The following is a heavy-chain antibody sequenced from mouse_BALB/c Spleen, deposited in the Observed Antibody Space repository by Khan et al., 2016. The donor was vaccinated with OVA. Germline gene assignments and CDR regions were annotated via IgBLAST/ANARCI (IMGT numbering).Heavy chain of an antibody. J-gene: IGHJ3*01. CDR2: ISSDGDYT. CDR1: GFTFSSYS. CDR3: ASHLTGSFAY. V-gene: IGHV5-6*01. D-gene: IGHD4-1*01. Sequence: EVELVESGGDLVKPGGSLKLSCAASGFTFSSYSMSWVRQTPDKRLEWIASISSDGDYTYYPDSVKGRFTISRDNDKKALYLQMSSLKSEDTAMYYCASHLTGSFAYWGQGTLVTVSA.